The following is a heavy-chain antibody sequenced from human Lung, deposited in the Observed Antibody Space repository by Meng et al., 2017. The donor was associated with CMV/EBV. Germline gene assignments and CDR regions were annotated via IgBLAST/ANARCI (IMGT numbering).Heavy chain of an antibody. J-gene: IGHJ6*02. CDR3: ARSIFGAPGGV. CDR2: IYSGGST. CDR1: GFTVSSNY. Sequence: GGSXRLSCAASGFTVSSNYMSWVRQAPGKGLEWVSVIYSGGSTYYADSVKGRFTISRDNSKNTLYLQMNSLRAEDTAVYYCARSIFGAPGGVWGQGTTVTFSS. D-gene: IGHD3-3*01. V-gene: IGHV3-53*01.